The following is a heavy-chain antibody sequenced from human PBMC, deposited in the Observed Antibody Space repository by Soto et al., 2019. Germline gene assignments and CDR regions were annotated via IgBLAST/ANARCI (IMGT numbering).Heavy chain of an antibody. D-gene: IGHD4-17*01. V-gene: IGHV4-30-4*01. J-gene: IGHJ1*01. Sequence: SETLSLTCTVSGGSINSGDYFWSWIRQPPGKGLEWIGYMYYSGSTFNNPSLESRVTISVDSSKNQFSLNLRSVTAADTAVYYWASAPVKPGVFKYWGRGDLVTVSS. CDR3: ASAPVKPGVFKY. CDR2: MYYSGST. CDR1: GGSINSGDYF.